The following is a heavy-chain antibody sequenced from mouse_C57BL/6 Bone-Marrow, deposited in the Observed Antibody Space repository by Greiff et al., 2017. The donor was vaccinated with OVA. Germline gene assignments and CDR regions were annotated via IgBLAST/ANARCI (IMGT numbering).Heavy chain of an antibody. CDR2: IDPETGGT. CDR3: RPFYYGNYDYAMDY. J-gene: IGHJ4*01. D-gene: IGHD2-1*01. Sequence: QVQLQQSGAELVRPGASVTLSCKASGYTFTDYEMHWVKQTPVHGLEWIGAIDPETGGTAYNQKFKGKAILTADKSSSTAYMEPRSLTSEDSAVYYCRPFYYGNYDYAMDYWGQGTSVTVSS. CDR1: GYTFTDYE. V-gene: IGHV1-15*01.